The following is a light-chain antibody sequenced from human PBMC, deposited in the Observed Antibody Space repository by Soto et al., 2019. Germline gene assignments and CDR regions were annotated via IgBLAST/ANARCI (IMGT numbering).Light chain of an antibody. Sequence: DIQMTQSPSSLSASVGDRVTITCRASQSISSYLNWYQQKPGKAPKLLIYKASVLESGVPSRFSGSGSGTEFTLTISRLQPEDVATYYCQHWSFGQGTKVEI. CDR3: QHWS. CDR2: KAS. CDR1: QSISSY. V-gene: IGKV1-39*01. J-gene: IGKJ1*01.